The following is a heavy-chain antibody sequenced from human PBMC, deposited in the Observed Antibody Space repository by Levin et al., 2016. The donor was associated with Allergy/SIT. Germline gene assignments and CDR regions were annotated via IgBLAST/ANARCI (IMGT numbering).Heavy chain of an antibody. Sequence: ASVKVSCKASGYTFTSHYMHWVRQAPGQGLEWMGIINPSGGYTNYAQIFRGRVTMTRDTSTNTVYMELSSLRSEDTAMYFCARDSSPRAFDIWGQGTMVTVSS. V-gene: IGHV1-46*03. CDR3: ARDSSPRAFDI. D-gene: IGHD6-13*01. J-gene: IGHJ3*02. CDR1: GYTFTSHY. CDR2: INPSGGYT.